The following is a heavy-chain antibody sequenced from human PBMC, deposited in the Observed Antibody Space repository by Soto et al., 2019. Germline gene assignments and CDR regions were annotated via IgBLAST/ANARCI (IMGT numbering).Heavy chain of an antibody. CDR2: VRASGDFT. Sequence: EVQLLESGGGLVQPGGSLRLSCAASGFTFSRYAMNWVRQAPGKGLEWVSSVRASGDFTYYADSVKGRFTSSRDNSKDTLDLQMNSLRAEDTAIYYCAKGFCTITSCKGYHDAFDIWGQGTLVTVSS. CDR3: AKGFCTITSCKGYHDAFDI. J-gene: IGHJ3*02. D-gene: IGHD2-2*01. CDR1: GFTFSRYA. V-gene: IGHV3-23*01.